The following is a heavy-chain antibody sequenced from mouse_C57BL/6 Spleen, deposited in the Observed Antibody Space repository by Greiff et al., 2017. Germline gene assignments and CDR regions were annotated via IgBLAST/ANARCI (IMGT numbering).Heavy chain of an antibody. D-gene: IGHD2-5*01. CDR3: ARRGSKRDAMDY. Sequence: QVQLQQPGAELVRPGSSVKLSCKASGYTFTSYWMHWVKPRPIQGLEWLGNLDPSDSETHYNQQFKDKATLTVAKSSSTAYMQPSSLTSEDSAVYYCARRGSKRDAMDYWGQGTSVTVSS. J-gene: IGHJ4*01. V-gene: IGHV1-52*01. CDR1: GYTFTSYW. CDR2: LDPSDSET.